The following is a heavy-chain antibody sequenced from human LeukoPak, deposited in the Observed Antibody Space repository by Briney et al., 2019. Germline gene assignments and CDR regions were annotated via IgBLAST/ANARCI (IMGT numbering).Heavy chain of an antibody. CDR3: AKLTVWFGELFGHKYFDY. CDR2: INWSGGST. J-gene: IGHJ4*02. CDR1: GFTFDDYG. D-gene: IGHD3-10*01. Sequence: GGSLRLSCEASGFTFDDYGMNWVRHAPGKGLEWVSGINWSGGSTGYADSVKGRFTISRDNSKNTLYLQMNSLRAEDTAVYYCAKLTVWFGELFGHKYFDYWGQGTLVTVSS. V-gene: IGHV3-20*04.